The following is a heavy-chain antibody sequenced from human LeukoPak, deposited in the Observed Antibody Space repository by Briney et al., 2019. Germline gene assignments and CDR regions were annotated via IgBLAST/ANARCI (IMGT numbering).Heavy chain of an antibody. J-gene: IGHJ4*02. Sequence: GGSLRLSCAASGFTFISYGMHWVRQAPGKGLEWVTFIRYDGSNKYYADSVKGRFTISRDNSKNTLYLQMNSLRPEDTAVYYCARGGYYNILTGFRGRILGFDSWGQGTLVTVSS. CDR3: ARGGYYNILTGFRGRILGFDS. CDR1: GFTFISYG. CDR2: IRYDGSNK. D-gene: IGHD3-9*01. V-gene: IGHV3-30*02.